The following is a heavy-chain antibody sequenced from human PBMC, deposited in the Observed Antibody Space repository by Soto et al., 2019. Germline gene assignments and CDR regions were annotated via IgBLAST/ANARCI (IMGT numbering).Heavy chain of an antibody. Sequence: QVQLVQSGTEVKKPGASVKVSCKASGYTFTDYYMHWVRQAPGQGLEWMGWINPKTGGTKYTQNFQGRVTMTRDTSISTAYVELSRFTSDDTAVYYCAKDPEASYNWFDPWGQGTLVTFSS. V-gene: IGHV1-2*02. CDR2: INPKTGGT. J-gene: IGHJ5*02. CDR1: GYTFTDYY. CDR3: AKDPEASYNWFDP.